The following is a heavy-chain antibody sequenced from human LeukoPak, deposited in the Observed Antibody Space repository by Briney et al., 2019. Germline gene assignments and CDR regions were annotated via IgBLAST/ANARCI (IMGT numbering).Heavy chain of an antibody. CDR2: IWYDGSKK. CDR3: ARLSGSHFDY. V-gene: IGHV3-33*01. J-gene: IGHJ4*02. D-gene: IGHD1-26*01. CDR1: GFSFSSNG. Sequence: PGGSLRLSCVASGFSFSSNGMSWVRQAPGKGLEWVALIWYDGSKKFYADSVKGRFAISRDNSKSTMSLQMSSLRAEDTAVYYCARLSGSHFDYWGEGTLVTVSS.